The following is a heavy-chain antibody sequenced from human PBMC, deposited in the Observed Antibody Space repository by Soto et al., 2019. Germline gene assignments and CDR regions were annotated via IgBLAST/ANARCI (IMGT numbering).Heavy chain of an antibody. CDR3: APGGRVYSTSFPRFSVED. V-gene: IGHV1-69*01. CDR1: GGTFSSNA. Sequence: VKVSCQASGGTFSSNAISWVRQATGQGPEWMGGILPIFNTATYAQNIQGGVTITADESTSTSYMELTSPKSDDTAIYYCAPGGRVYSTSFPRFSVEDWGHGTGVTVSS. J-gene: IGHJ4*01. D-gene: IGHD5-18*01. CDR2: ILPIFNTA.